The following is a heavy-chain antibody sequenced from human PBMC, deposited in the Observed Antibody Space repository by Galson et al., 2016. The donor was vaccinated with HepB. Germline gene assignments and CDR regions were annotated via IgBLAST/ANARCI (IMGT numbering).Heavy chain of an antibody. D-gene: IGHD5-24*01. CDR1: GFTFSAYA. CDR2: ISNSPKTQ. Sequence: SLRLSCAASGFTFSAYAMHWVRQAPGKGLEWVSHISNSPKTQHYIDSVKGRFTISRDNAKKSLFLQMNSLRDDDTAVYYCARDPGGKFSDGSIDYWGQGTLVTVSS. V-gene: IGHV3-48*02. J-gene: IGHJ4*02. CDR3: ARDPGGKFSDGSIDY.